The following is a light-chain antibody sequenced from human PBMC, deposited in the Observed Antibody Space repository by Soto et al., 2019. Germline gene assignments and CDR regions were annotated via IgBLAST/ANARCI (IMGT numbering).Light chain of an antibody. CDR3: QQRSNWRVT. CDR2: DAS. V-gene: IGKV3-11*01. Sequence: EIVLTQSPATLSLSPGERATRSCRASQSVNIYLAWYQQKPGQAPRLLIYDASNRATGIPARFSGSGSGTDFTLTISSLEPEDIAVYYCQQRSNWRVTFGGGTKVDIK. J-gene: IGKJ4*01. CDR1: QSVNIY.